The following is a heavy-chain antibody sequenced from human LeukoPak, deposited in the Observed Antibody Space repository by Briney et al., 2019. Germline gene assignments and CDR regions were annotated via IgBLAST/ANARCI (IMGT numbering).Heavy chain of an antibody. Sequence: GGSLRLSCAASGFTFSSFAMSWVRQAPGKGLEWVSAISGSGGSTYFADSVKGRFTISRDNSKNTLYLQMNSLRAEDTGVYYCAKTPHVVVAKIYVDSWGQGTLVTVSS. V-gene: IGHV3-23*01. CDR3: AKTPHVVVAKIYVDS. D-gene: IGHD2-15*01. J-gene: IGHJ4*02. CDR2: ISGSGGST. CDR1: GFTFSSFA.